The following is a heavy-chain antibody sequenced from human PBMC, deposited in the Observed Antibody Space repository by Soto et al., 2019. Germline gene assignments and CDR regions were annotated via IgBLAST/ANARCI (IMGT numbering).Heavy chain of an antibody. CDR3: ARTLYCSSTSCNFAY. Sequence: GGSLRLSCAASGFTFSSYWMHWVRQAPGKGLVWVSRINSDGSSTSYADSVKGRFTISRDNAKNTLYLQMNSLRAEDTAVYYCARTLYCSSTSCNFAYWGQGTLVTVSS. D-gene: IGHD2-2*01. CDR1: GFTFSSYW. V-gene: IGHV3-74*01. J-gene: IGHJ4*02. CDR2: INSDGSST.